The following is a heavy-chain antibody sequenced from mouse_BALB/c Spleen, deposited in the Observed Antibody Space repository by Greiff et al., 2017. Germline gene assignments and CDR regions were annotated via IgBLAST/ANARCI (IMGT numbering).Heavy chain of an antibody. CDR2: ISSGGSYT. CDR1: GFTFSSYA. V-gene: IGHV5-9-4*01. Sequence: EVKLMESGGGLVKPGGSLKLSCAASGFTFSSYAMSWVRQSPEKRLEWVAEISSGGSYTYYPATVTGRFTISRDNAKNTLYLEMISLRSEDTAMYYCAREGRNYFDYWGQGTTLTVSS. J-gene: IGHJ2*01. CDR3: AREGRNYFDY.